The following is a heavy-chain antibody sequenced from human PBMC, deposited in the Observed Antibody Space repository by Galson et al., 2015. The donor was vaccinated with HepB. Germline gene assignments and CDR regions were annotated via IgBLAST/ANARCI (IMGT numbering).Heavy chain of an antibody. CDR1: GFTFSSYS. J-gene: IGHJ3*02. CDR3: AREEYCGGDCYYVFGAFDI. D-gene: IGHD2-21*01. CDR2: ISSSSSTI. Sequence: SLRLSCAASGFTFSSYSMNWVRQAPGKGLEWVSYISSSSSTIYYADSVKGRFTISRDNAKNSLYLQMNSLRDEDTAVYYCAREEYCGGDCYYVFGAFDIWGQGTMVTVSS. V-gene: IGHV3-48*02.